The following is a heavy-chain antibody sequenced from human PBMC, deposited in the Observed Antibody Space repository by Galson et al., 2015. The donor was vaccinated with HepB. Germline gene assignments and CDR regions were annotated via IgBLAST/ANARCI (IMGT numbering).Heavy chain of an antibody. D-gene: IGHD6-13*01. J-gene: IGHJ4*02. CDR1: GGTFSSYA. CDR2: IIPILGIA. CDR3: ARDGDSPLAAAGPFGLGY. V-gene: IGHV1-69*04. Sequence: SVKVSCKASGGTFSSYAISWVRQAPGQGLEWMGRIIPILGIANYAQKFQGRVTITADKSTSTAYMELSSLRSEDTAVYYCARDGDSPLAAAGPFGLGYWGQGTLVTVSS.